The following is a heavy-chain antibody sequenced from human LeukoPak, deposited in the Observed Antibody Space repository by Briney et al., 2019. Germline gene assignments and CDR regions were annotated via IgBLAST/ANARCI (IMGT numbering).Heavy chain of an antibody. CDR3: ASTAGLRYFDWLNWFDP. CDR2: INTNTGNP. Sequence: ASVNVSCKASGYTFTSYAMNWVRQAPGQGLEWMGWINTNTGNPTYAQGFTGRFVFSLDTSVSTAYLQISSLKAEDTAVYYCASTAGLRYFDWLNWFDPWGQGTLVTVSS. V-gene: IGHV7-4-1*02. CDR1: GYTFTSYA. D-gene: IGHD3-9*01. J-gene: IGHJ5*02.